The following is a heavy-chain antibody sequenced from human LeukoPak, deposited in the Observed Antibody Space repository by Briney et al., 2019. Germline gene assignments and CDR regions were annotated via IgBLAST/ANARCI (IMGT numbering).Heavy chain of an antibody. CDR2: INPNSGGT. CDR3: ARGLHYDSSGYHR. Sequence: ASVKVSCKASGYTFTGYYMHWVRQAPGQGLEWMGWINPNSGGTNYAQKFQGRVTMTRDTSISTAYMELSRLRSDDTAVYYCARGLHYDSSGYHRWGQGTLVTVSS. J-gene: IGHJ4*02. V-gene: IGHV1-2*02. D-gene: IGHD3-22*01. CDR1: GYTFTGYY.